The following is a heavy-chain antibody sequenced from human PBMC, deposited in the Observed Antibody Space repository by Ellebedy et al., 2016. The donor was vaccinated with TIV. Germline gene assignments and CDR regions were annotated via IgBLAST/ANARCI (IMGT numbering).Heavy chain of an antibody. J-gene: IGHJ4*02. CDR1: GYSFTTYW. CDR3: ARLTYYDSSRRVFDS. Sequence: GESLKISCKGSGYSFTTYWIGWVRQKPGKGLEWMGIIYPEDSDTRYSPSFQGQVTISADKSISTAYLQWSSLKASDTAMYYCARLTYYDSSRRVFDSWGQGTLVTVSS. CDR2: IYPEDSDT. D-gene: IGHD3-22*01. V-gene: IGHV5-51*01.